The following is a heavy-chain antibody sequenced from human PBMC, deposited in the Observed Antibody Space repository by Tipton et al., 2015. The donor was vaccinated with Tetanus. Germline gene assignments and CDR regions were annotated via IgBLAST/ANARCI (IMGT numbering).Heavy chain of an antibody. D-gene: IGHD1-26*01. J-gene: IGHJ4*02. Sequence: LVKPTQPLSLTCTVSGGSISSGGYYWSWIRQRPGKGLEWIGDIYSSGSTYSNPSLKGRVTISVDTSKNQFSLRLNSVTAADTAVYYCARDQARGARGWNYFDYWGLGTLVTVSS. CDR1: GGSISSGGYY. CDR3: ARDQARGARGWNYFDY. V-gene: IGHV4-31*03. CDR2: IYSSGST.